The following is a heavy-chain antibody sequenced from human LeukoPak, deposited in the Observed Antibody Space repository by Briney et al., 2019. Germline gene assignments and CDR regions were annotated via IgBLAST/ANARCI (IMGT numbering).Heavy chain of an antibody. CDR2: IYYSGST. CDR1: GGSISSYY. D-gene: IGHD1-14*01. Sequence: PSETLSLTCTVSGGSISSYYWSWIRQPPGKGLEWIGYIYYSGSTNYNPSLKSRVTISVDTSKNQFSLKLSSVTAADTAVYYCARDRPTGTWGQGTLVTVSS. CDR3: ARDRPTGT. J-gene: IGHJ5*02. V-gene: IGHV4-59*12.